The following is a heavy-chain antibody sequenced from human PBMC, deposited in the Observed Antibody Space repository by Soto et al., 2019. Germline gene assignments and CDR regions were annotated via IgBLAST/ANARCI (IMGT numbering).Heavy chain of an antibody. D-gene: IGHD3-9*01. V-gene: IGHV1-58*01. CDR1: GFTFTSSA. Sequence: SVKVSCKASGFTFTSSAVQWVRQARGQRLEWIGWIVVGSGNTNYAQKFQERVTITRDMSTSTAYMELSSLRSEDTAVYYCAAGGYYDILTGNDAFDIWGQGIRVTVSS. J-gene: IGHJ3*02. CDR2: IVVGSGNT. CDR3: AAGGYYDILTGNDAFDI.